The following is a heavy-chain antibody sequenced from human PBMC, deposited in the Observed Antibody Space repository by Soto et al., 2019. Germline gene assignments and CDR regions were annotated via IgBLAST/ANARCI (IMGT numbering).Heavy chain of an antibody. CDR3: TTQGGIYCSSTSCLHYYYYGMDV. CDR1: GFTFSNAW. V-gene: IGHV3-15*01. CDR2: IKSKTDGGTT. J-gene: IGHJ6*02. D-gene: IGHD2-2*01. Sequence: EVQLVESGGGLVKPGGSLRLSCAASGFTFSNAWMSWVRQAPGKGLEWVGRIKSKTDGGTTDYAAPVKGRFTISRDDSKNTLYLQMNSLKTEDTAVYYCTTQGGIYCSSTSCLHYYYYGMDVWGQGTTVTVSS.